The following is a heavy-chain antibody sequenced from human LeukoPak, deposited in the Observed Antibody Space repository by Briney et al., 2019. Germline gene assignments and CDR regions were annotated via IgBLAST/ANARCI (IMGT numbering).Heavy chain of an antibody. CDR3: ARDHQTITITLGYGMDV. CDR1: GGTFSSYA. J-gene: IGHJ6*02. D-gene: IGHD5-12*01. V-gene: IGHV1-69*04. Sequence: SVKVSCKASGGTFSSYAISWVGQAPGQGLEWMGRIIPILGIANYAQKFQGRVTITADKSTSTAYMELSSLRSEDTAVYYCARDHQTITITLGYGMDVWGQGTTVTVSS. CDR2: IIPILGIA.